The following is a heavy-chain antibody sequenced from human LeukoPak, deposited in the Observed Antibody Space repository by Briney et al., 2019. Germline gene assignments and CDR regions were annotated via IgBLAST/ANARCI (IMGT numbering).Heavy chain of an antibody. CDR3: SPGYCSNGVCYPGWFDP. CDR2: IKSKSDGGTT. Sequence: GGSLRLSCAASGFTFNEAWMTWVRQAPGMGLEWVGRIKSKSDGGTTDYAAPVKGRFTISRDDSKNTVFLQMNSLKTEDTAVYYYSPGYCSNGVCYPGWFDPWGQGTVVTVSS. CDR1: GFTFNEAW. D-gene: IGHD2-8*01. V-gene: IGHV3-15*01. J-gene: IGHJ5*02.